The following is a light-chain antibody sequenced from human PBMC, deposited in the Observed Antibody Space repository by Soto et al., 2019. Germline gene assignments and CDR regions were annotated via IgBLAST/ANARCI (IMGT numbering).Light chain of an antibody. CDR1: NSDVGTHKF. CDR2: EGT. CDR3: CSYAATFSV. Sequence: QSALTQPASVSGSPGQSITISCIGTNSDVGTHKFFSWYQHHPGKAPKLIIYEGTTRPSGVSHRFSGSKSGNTASLTISGLQAEDEDDYFCCSYAATFSVFGGGTKLTVL. J-gene: IGLJ3*02. V-gene: IGLV2-23*01.